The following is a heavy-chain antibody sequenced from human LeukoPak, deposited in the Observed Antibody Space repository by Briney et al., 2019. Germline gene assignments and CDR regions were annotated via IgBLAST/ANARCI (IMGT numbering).Heavy chain of an antibody. CDR3: ARSKPIEMATIYYYYYGMDV. J-gene: IGHJ6*02. Sequence: GGSLRLSCAASGFTFSGYYMSWIRQPPGKGLEWVSEISSSGSTIYYADSVNGRFPISRDNAKNSLYLQVNSLRTEDTAVYYCARSKPIEMATIYYYYYGMDVWGQGTTVTVSS. CDR1: GFTFSGYY. CDR2: ISSSGSTI. V-gene: IGHV3-11*01. D-gene: IGHD5-24*01.